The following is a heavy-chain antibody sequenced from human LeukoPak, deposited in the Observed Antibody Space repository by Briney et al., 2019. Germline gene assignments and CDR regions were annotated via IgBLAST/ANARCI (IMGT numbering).Heavy chain of an antibody. CDR2: MNPNSGAT. V-gene: IGHV1-2*02. CDR1: RYTFSGYY. D-gene: IGHD1/OR15-1a*01. CDR3: ARSGITTIPNFDY. Sequence: ASVKVSCKASRYTFSGYYIHWVRQAPGQGLEWVGWMNPNSGATNNAQKFQGRVTLSRDTSISTAYMELRKLRSDDTAVYYCARSGITTIPNFDYWGQGTLVTVSP. J-gene: IGHJ4*02.